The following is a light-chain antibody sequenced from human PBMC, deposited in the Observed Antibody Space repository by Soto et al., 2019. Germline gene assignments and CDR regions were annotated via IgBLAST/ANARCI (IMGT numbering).Light chain of an antibody. Sequence: DIQMTQSASSLSATVGDRVTITCRARQSISSYLNWYQQKPGKAPKLLIYAASSLQSWVPSRFSGRGSWAVFTLTISNLQPDEFATYYCQQYDNYPLTFCGGTKVDIK. V-gene: IGKV1-39*01. CDR1: QSISSY. CDR3: QQYDNYPLT. J-gene: IGKJ4*01. CDR2: AAS.